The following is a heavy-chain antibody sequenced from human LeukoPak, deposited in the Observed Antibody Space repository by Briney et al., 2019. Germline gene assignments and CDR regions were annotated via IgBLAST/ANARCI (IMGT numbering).Heavy chain of an antibody. CDR1: GGSISSYY. Sequence: SETLSLTCTVSGGSISSYYWSWIRQPPGKGLEWTGYIYYSGSTNYNPSLKSRVTISVDTSKNQFSLKLSSVTAADTAVYYCARVGYYDSSGYYSPYYYYYMDVWGKGTTVTVSS. V-gene: IGHV4-59*01. CDR3: ARVGYYDSSGYYSPYYYYYMDV. D-gene: IGHD3-22*01. J-gene: IGHJ6*03. CDR2: IYYSGST.